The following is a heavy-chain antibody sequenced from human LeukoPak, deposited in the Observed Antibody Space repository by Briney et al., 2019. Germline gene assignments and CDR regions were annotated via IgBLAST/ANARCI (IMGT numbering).Heavy chain of an antibody. J-gene: IGHJ4*02. D-gene: IGHD2-8*01. Sequence: ASVKVFCKASGYTFTSYHMHWVRQAPGQGLEWMGKINLSGGSTTYAQKFQGRVTMTRDTSTSTVYMELSSLRSEDTAVYYCARDYVDDIPMIKDYWGQGTLVTVSS. CDR3: ARDYVDDIPMIKDY. V-gene: IGHV1-46*01. CDR2: INLSGGST. CDR1: GYTFTSYH.